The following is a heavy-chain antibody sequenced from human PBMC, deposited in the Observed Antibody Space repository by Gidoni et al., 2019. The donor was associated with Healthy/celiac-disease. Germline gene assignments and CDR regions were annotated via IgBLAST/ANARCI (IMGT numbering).Heavy chain of an antibody. CDR2: IYPRGST. Sequence: QVQLQESGPGLVKPSQTLSLTCTVSGGSISSGSYYWSWIRQPAGKGLEWIGRIYPRGSTNYNPSLKSRVTISVDTSKNQFSLKLSSVTAADTAVYYCARDVVVVVAATPHNWFDPWGQGTLVTVSS. J-gene: IGHJ5*02. V-gene: IGHV4-61*02. CDR3: ARDVVVVVAATPHNWFDP. CDR1: GGSISSGSYY. D-gene: IGHD2-15*01.